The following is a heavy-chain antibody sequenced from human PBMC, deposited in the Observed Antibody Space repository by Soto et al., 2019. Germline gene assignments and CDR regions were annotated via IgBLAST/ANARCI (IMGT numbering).Heavy chain of an antibody. Sequence: ASVKVSCKASGYTFTNYYMHWVRQAPGQGLEWMGIINPSGGSTSYAQKFQGRVTMTRDTSTSTVYMELSSLRSEETAVYYCATGGNSSGYYYNYGMDVWGQGTTVTVSS. CDR3: ATGGNSSGYYYNYGMDV. D-gene: IGHD3-22*01. CDR1: GYTFTNYY. CDR2: INPSGGST. V-gene: IGHV1-46*01. J-gene: IGHJ6*02.